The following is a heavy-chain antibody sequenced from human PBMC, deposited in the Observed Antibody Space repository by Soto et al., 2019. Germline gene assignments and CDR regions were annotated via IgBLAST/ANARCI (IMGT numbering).Heavy chain of an antibody. CDR3: ARVTAYYDSSGYSLDN. CDR1: GFTVRSYS. D-gene: IGHD3-22*01. J-gene: IGHJ4*02. CDR2: ITSSSTI. V-gene: IGHV3-48*02. Sequence: EVQVVESGGGVVQPGGSLTLSCAASGFTVRSYSMSWVRQAPGKGLEWISYITSSSTISYADSVKGRFTISRDNAKNSLYLQMSSLRDEDTAVYYCARVTAYYDSSGYSLDNWGQGTLVTVSS.